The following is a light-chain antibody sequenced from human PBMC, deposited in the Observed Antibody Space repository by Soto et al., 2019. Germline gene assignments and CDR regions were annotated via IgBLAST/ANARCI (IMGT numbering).Light chain of an antibody. CDR3: QHSDHLPL. CDR2: GAF. J-gene: IGKJ3*01. Sequence: DTHITRSRLYLSSSIGDRVTITCQASHDIGNYLNWYQQKPGKAPNLVIYGAFNLETWVPSRFSGGGSGTDFTFTISSLRPEDIATYYCQHSDHLPLFGPGTKVDIK. V-gene: IGKV1-33*01. CDR1: HDIGNY.